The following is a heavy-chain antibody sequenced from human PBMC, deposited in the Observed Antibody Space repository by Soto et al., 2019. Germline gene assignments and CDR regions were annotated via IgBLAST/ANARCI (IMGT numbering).Heavy chain of an antibody. CDR2: LYSGGNT. Sequence: GGSLRLSCAASGFAVSSSYMSWVRQAPGKGREWFSALYSGGNTYYADSVKGRFTISRDNSKNTLFLQMNSLRAEDTGVYYCSKYTLSPEDHWGQGTLVTVSS. D-gene: IGHD2-15*01. CDR1: GFAVSSSY. J-gene: IGHJ4*02. V-gene: IGHV3-66*01. CDR3: SKYTLSPEDH.